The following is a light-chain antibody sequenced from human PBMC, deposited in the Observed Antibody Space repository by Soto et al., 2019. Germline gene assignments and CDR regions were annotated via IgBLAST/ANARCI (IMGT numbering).Light chain of an antibody. CDR1: QSVTSDF. V-gene: IGKV3-20*01. Sequence: EILLTQSPGTLTLSPGERATLSCRASQSVTSDFLAWYQQKPGQAPRLLIYGASSRATGIPDRFSGSGSGTDFTLTISRLEPEDFAVYYCQQYGSSPPRTFGQGTKVDI. J-gene: IGKJ1*01. CDR3: QQYGSSPPRT. CDR2: GAS.